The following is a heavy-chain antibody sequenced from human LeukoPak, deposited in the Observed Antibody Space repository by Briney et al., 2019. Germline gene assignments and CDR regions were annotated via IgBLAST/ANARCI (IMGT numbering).Heavy chain of an antibody. CDR3: ARLGSGWYSAVDY. J-gene: IGHJ4*02. V-gene: IGHV4-4*02. CDR1: GGSISSSNW. Sequence: PSETLSLTCAVSGGSISSSNWWSWVRQPPGKGLEWIGEIYHSGSTNYNPSLKSRVTISVDKSKNQFSLKLSSVTAADTAAYYCARLGSGWYSAVDYWGQGTLVTVSS. D-gene: IGHD6-19*01. CDR2: IYHSGST.